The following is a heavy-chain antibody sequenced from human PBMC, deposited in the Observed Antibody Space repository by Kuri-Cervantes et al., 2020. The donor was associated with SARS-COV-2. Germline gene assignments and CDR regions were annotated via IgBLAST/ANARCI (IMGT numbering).Heavy chain of an antibody. J-gene: IGHJ4*02. CDR3: ARQGGIVVVPAAL. CDR2: INDSGAT. D-gene: IGHD2-2*01. V-gene: IGHV4-34*01. Sequence: AETVSLTCAVYGGSFSGYQWSWIRQTPGMGLEWIGQINDSGATKYNPSLKSRVTISVDMSKNQFSLKLSSVTAADTAVYYCARQGGIVVVPAALWGQGTLVTVSS. CDR1: GGSFSGYQ.